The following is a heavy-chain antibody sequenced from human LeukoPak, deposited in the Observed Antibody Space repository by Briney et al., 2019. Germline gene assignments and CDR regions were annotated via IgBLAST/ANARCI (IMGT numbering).Heavy chain of an antibody. D-gene: IGHD3-10*01. Sequence: PGGSLTLSRAVSGFTFSSYDMHWVRQPPGKGLGWVTFIQYYGSNKYYADSVKGRFTISRDNSKNTLYLQMNSLRAEDRAVYYCGRSLTMVRGYDYWGQGALVTVSS. CDR2: IQYYGSNK. V-gene: IGHV3-30*02. CDR1: GFTFSSYD. CDR3: GRSLTMVRGYDY. J-gene: IGHJ4*02.